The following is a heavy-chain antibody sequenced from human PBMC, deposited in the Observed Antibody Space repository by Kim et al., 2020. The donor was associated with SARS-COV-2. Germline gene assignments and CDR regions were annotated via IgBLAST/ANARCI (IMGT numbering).Heavy chain of an antibody. J-gene: IGHJ6*02. D-gene: IGHD3-9*01. CDR2: ISYDGSNK. V-gene: IGHV3-30*18. Sequence: GGSLRLSCAASGFTLSSYGMHWVRQAPGKGLEWVAVISYDGSNKYYADSVKGRFTISRDNSKNTLYLQMNSLRAEDTAVYYCAKDIVLRYFDWLFRYYGMDVWGQGTTVTVSS. CDR1: GFTLSSYG. CDR3: AKDIVLRYFDWLFRYYGMDV.